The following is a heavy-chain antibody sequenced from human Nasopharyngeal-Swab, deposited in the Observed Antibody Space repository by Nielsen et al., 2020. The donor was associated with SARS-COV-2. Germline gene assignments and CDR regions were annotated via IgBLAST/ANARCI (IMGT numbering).Heavy chain of an antibody. D-gene: IGHD2-2*01. CDR1: GYSFTSYW. V-gene: IGHV5-10-1*01. Sequence: GESLKISCKGSGYSFTSYWISWVRQMPGTGLEWMGRIDPIDSYTNYSPSFQGHVTISADKSISTAYLQWSSLKASDTAMYYCARQTDVPGDAFDIWGQGTMVTVSS. J-gene: IGHJ3*02. CDR3: ARQTDVPGDAFDI. CDR2: IDPIDSYT.